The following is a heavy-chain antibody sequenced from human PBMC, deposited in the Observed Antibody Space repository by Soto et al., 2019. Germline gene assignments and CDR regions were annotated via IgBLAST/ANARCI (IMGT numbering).Heavy chain of an antibody. V-gene: IGHV1-69*13. CDR3: ARSDSRDYYYYYGMDV. Sequence: SVKGSCKASGGTFSSYAISWVRQAPGQGLEWMGGIIPIFGTANYAQKFQGRVTITADESTSTAYMELSSLRSEDTAVYYCARSDSRDYYYYYGMDVWGQGTTVTVSS. D-gene: IGHD3-22*01. J-gene: IGHJ6*02. CDR2: IIPIFGTA. CDR1: GGTFSSYA.